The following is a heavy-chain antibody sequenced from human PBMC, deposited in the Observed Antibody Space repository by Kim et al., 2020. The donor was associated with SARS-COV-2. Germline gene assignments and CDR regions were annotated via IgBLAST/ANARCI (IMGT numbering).Heavy chain of an antibody. J-gene: IGHJ6*02. CDR1: GYTFTSYG. Sequence: ASVKVSCKASGYTFTSYGISWVRQAPGQGLEWMGWISAYNGNTNYAQKLQGRVTMTTDTSTSTAYMELRSLRSDDTAVYYCARRPALRYSSGWIGMDVWGQGTTVTVSS. CDR2: ISAYNGNT. CDR3: ARRPALRYSSGWIGMDV. D-gene: IGHD6-19*01. V-gene: IGHV1-18*01.